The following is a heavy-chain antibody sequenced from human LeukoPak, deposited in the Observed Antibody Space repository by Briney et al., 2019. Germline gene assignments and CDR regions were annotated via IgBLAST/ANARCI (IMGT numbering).Heavy chain of an antibody. CDR1: GFTFSSYW. Sequence: GGSLRLSCSAPGFTFSSYWMHWVRQAPGKGLVWVSRIKSDGSSTSYADSVKGRFTISRDNAKNTVCLQMNSLRAEDTAVYYCTRQRAYNLDDWGQGTLVTVSS. CDR3: TRQRAYNLDD. J-gene: IGHJ4*02. V-gene: IGHV3-74*01. CDR2: IKSDGSST. D-gene: IGHD5-18*01.